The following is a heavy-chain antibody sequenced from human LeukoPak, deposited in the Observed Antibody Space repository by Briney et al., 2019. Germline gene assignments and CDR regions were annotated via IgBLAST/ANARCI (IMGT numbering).Heavy chain of an antibody. Sequence: GGSLRLSCAASGFTFSSYEMNWVRQAPGKGLEWVSYISSSGSTIYYADSVEGRFTISRDNAKNSLYLQMNSLRAEDTAVYYCARGFRVATIDWFDPWGQGTLVTVSS. D-gene: IGHD5-12*01. J-gene: IGHJ5*02. CDR3: ARGFRVATIDWFDP. CDR1: GFTFSSYE. CDR2: ISSSGSTI. V-gene: IGHV3-48*03.